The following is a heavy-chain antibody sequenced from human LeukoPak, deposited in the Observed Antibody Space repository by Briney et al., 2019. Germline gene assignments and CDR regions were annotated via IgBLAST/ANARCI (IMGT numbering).Heavy chain of an antibody. CDR3: ARGLAVAGIYMY. CDR1: GYSFSTYG. Sequence: GASVKVSCKTSGYSFSTYGISWVRQAPGQGLEWMGWISRDGDNTNYAQRVQGRVTMTKDTSTNTAYMELRSLKSDDTAVYYCARGLAVAGIYMYWGQGTLVTVSS. D-gene: IGHD6-19*01. J-gene: IGHJ4*02. V-gene: IGHV1-18*01. CDR2: ISRDGDNT.